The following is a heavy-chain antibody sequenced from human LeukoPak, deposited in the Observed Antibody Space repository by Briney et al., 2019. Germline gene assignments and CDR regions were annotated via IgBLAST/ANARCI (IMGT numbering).Heavy chain of an antibody. CDR1: GFTFSIYA. CDR3: AKKGYYDGSGYYMYYFDH. Sequence: SGGSVRLSCAASGFTFSIYAMSWVRQAPGKGLEWVSAISGSGGTAYYADSVKGRFTISRDNSKNTLYLQMNSLRAEGTAVYYCAKKGYYDGSGYYMYYFDHWGQGTLVTVSS. J-gene: IGHJ4*02. V-gene: IGHV3-23*01. D-gene: IGHD3-22*01. CDR2: ISGSGGTA.